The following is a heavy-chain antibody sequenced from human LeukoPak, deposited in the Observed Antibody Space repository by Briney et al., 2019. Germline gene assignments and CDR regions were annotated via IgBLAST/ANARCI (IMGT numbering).Heavy chain of an antibody. CDR3: ARDNFGIQLWSKNWFDP. CDR1: GYTFTSYD. J-gene: IGHJ5*02. V-gene: IGHV1-8*01. D-gene: IGHD5-18*01. Sequence: ASVKVSCKASGYTFTSYDINWVRQATGQGLEWMGWMNPNSGNTGYAQKFQGRVTMTRNTSISTAYMELSSLRSEDTAVYYCARDNFGIQLWSKNWFDPWGQGTLVTVSS. CDR2: MNPNSGNT.